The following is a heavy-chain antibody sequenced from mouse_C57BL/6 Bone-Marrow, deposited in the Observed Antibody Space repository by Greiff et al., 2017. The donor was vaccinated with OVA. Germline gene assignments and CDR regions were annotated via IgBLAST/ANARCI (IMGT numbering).Heavy chain of an antibody. D-gene: IGHD2-5*01. Sequence: QVQLQQSGAELARPGASVKLSCKASGYTFTSYGISWVKQRTGQGLEWIGEIYPRSGNTYYNEKFKGKATLTADKSSSTAYMELRSLTSEDSAVYFCARKTYYSNSWYFDVWGTGTTVTVSS. J-gene: IGHJ1*03. CDR2: IYPRSGNT. CDR3: ARKTYYSNSWYFDV. CDR1: GYTFTSYG. V-gene: IGHV1-81*01.